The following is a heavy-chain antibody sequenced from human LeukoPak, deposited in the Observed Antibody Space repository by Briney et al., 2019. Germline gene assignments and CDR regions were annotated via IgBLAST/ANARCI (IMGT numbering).Heavy chain of an antibody. CDR3: ARSLVVGATYPYH. V-gene: IGHV4-59*01. J-gene: IGHJ5*02. CDR2: IYYSGST. D-gene: IGHD1-26*01. Sequence: SETLSLTCTVSGGSISSYYWSWIRQPPGKGLEWIGYIYYSGSTNYNPSLKSRVTISVDTSKNQFSLRLSSVTAADTAVYYCARSLVVGATYPYHWGQGTLVTVSS. CDR1: GGSISSYY.